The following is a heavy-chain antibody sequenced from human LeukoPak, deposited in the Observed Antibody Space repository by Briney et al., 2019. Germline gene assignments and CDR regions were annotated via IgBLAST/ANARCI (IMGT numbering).Heavy chain of an antibody. CDR2: IKSKTDGGTT. D-gene: IGHD2-21*01. J-gene: IGHJ4*02. CDR1: GXTFINAW. Sequence: PGGSLRLSCAASGXTFINAWMTWVRQAPGKGLEWVGRIKSKTDGGTTDYAAPVKGRFSISRDDSKNTLYLQMNSLKTEDTAVYYCSTSPGDESDFWGQGTLVTVSS. V-gene: IGHV3-15*01. CDR3: STSPGDESDF.